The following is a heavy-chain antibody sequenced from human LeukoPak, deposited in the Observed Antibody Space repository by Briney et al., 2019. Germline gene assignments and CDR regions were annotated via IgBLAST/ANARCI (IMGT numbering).Heavy chain of an antibody. J-gene: IGHJ4*02. CDR3: ARSDGGWYFDY. CDR2: INHSGRT. CDR1: GGSFSGYY. Sequence: SETLSLTCAVYGGSFSGYYWSWIRQSPGKGLEWIGEINHSGRTNYNPSLKSRVTISVDTSKNQFSLKLGSVTAADTAVYYCARSDGGWYFDYWGQGPLVTVSS. D-gene: IGHD6-19*01. V-gene: IGHV4-34*01.